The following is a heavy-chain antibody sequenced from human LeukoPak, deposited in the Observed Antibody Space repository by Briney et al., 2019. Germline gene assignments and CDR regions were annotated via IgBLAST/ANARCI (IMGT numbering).Heavy chain of an antibody. CDR1: GFTFNRYW. V-gene: IGHV3-74*01. Sequence: PGGSLRLSCAASGFTFNRYWVHWVRQAPGKGLVWVSRINSDGSDITYADSVKGRFTISRDNAKNTVYVQMNRLRAEDTAVYYCARGSLGDGSLLIDYWGQGTLVTVSS. J-gene: IGHJ4*02. D-gene: IGHD3-10*01. CDR2: INSDGSDI. CDR3: ARGSLGDGSLLIDY.